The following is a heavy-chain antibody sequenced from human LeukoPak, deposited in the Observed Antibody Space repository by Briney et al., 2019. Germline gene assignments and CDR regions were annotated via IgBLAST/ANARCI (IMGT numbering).Heavy chain of an antibody. J-gene: IGHJ4*02. Sequence: GGSLRLSCAASGFIFDDYTMHWVRQTPGKCLEWVSLISWDGGSTYYADSVKGRFTISRDNSKNSLYLQINSLKTEDTALYYCAKDIYFGSGSYYPAFDSWGQGTLVTVSS. CDR3: AKDIYFGSGSYYPAFDS. V-gene: IGHV3-43*01. CDR1: GFIFDDYT. D-gene: IGHD3-10*01. CDR2: ISWDGGST.